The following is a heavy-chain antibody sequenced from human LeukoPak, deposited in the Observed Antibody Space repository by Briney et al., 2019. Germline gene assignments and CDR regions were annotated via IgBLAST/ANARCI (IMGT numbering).Heavy chain of an antibody. Sequence: GGSLRLSCAASGFTFSTYAMSWVRQAPGKGLEWVSTISGSGGSTYYADSVKGRFTISRDSSKNTLYLQMNSLRAEDTAIYYCAKVQDYDILTGYYVAGGKFDYWGQGTLVTVSS. CDR2: ISGSGGST. D-gene: IGHD3-9*01. J-gene: IGHJ4*02. CDR1: GFTFSTYA. CDR3: AKVQDYDILTGYYVAGGKFDY. V-gene: IGHV3-23*01.